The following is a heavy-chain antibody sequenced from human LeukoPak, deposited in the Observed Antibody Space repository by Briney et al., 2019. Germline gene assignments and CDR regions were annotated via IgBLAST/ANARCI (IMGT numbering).Heavy chain of an antibody. CDR1: GYSFTWYG. CDR3: ARDIGISNFDY. V-gene: IGHV1-18*01. D-gene: IGHD2/OR15-2a*01. J-gene: IGHJ4*02. Sequence: ASVKVSCKASGYSFTWYGISWVRQAPGQGLEWMGWISANNGDTDYAQSLQGRVTLTTDTSTNTAYMELRSLRSDDTAVYYCARDIGISNFDYWGQGILVTVSS. CDR2: ISANNGDT.